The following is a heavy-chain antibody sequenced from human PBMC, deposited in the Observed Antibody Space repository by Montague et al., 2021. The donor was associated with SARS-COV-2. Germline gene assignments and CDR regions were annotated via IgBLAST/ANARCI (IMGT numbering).Heavy chain of an antibody. V-gene: IGHV4-59*01. Sequence: SETLSLTCTVSGGSISSYYWSWIRQPPGKGLDWIGYLYYSGSTNYNPSLKSRVTISVDTSKNQFSLKLSSVTAADTAVYYCARGFDYWGQGTLVTVSS. CDR1: GGSISSYY. CDR2: LYYSGST. J-gene: IGHJ4*02. CDR3: ARGFDY.